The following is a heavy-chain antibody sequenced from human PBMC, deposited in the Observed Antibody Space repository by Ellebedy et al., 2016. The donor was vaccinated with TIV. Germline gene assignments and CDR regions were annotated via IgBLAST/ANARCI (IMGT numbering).Heavy chain of an antibody. J-gene: IGHJ5*02. CDR1: GYTFATSG. D-gene: IGHD6-13*01. CDR2: INTGNGNT. V-gene: IGHV1-3*04. Sequence: AASVKVSCKASGYTFATSGMHWVRQAPGQRPEWMGWINTGNGNTRYSQKFQDRVIITRDTSASTVYMDLSSLRSEDTALYYCARHMAPAGISWFDPWGQGTQVTVSS. CDR3: ARHMAPAGISWFDP.